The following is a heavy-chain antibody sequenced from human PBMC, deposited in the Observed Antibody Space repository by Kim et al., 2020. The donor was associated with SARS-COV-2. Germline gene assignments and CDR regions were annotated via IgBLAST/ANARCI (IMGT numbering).Heavy chain of an antibody. Sequence: ASVKVSCKASGYTFTSYYMHWVRQAPGQGLEWMGIINPSGGSTSYAQKFQGRVTMTRDTSTSTVYMELSSLRSEDTAVYYCARGGYTAMVTGLEHFDYWGQGTLVTVSS. CDR3: ARGGYTAMVTGLEHFDY. CDR2: INPSGGST. J-gene: IGHJ4*02. V-gene: IGHV1-46*01. D-gene: IGHD5-18*01. CDR1: GYTFTSYY.